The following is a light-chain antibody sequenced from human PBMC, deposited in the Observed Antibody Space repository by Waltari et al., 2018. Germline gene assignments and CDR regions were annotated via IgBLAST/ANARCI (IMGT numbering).Light chain of an antibody. CDR3: QQGYSSPIT. Sequence: DIQMTQSPSSLSASVGDKVTITCRASQSIGSWLAWYQQKPGEVPKLVIYAASSLGRGIPSRFSGSGSGTDFTLTITSLQPEDFGNYYCQQGYSSPITFGPGTKVNIK. J-gene: IGKJ3*01. CDR2: AAS. V-gene: IGKV1-12*01. CDR1: QSIGSW.